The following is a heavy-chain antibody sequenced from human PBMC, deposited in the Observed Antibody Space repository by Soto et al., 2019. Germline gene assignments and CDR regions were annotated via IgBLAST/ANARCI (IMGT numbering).Heavy chain of an antibody. CDR3: ARGGHIAVVTASFDY. CDR2: FDPEDGET. CDR1: GYTLTELS. V-gene: IGHV1-24*01. J-gene: IGHJ4*02. Sequence: VKVSCKVSGYTLTELSMHWVRQAPGKGLEWMGGFDPEDGETIYAQKFQGRVTMTEDTSTDTAYMELSSLRSADTAVYYCARGGHIAVVTASFDYWGQGTLVTVSS. D-gene: IGHD2-21*02.